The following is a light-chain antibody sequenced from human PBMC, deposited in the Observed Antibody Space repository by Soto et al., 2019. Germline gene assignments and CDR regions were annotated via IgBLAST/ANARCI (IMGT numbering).Light chain of an antibody. CDR3: QQYYGAPLT. V-gene: IGKV4-1*01. Sequence: DIVMTQSPDSLAVSLDERATINCKSSQSVLYSSNNKNYLAWYQQKPGQPPRLLIYWASTRESGVPDRFSGSGSGTDFTLTISSLQAEDVAVYYCQQYYGAPLTFGGGTKVEI. CDR2: WAS. J-gene: IGKJ4*01. CDR1: QSVLYSSNNKNY.